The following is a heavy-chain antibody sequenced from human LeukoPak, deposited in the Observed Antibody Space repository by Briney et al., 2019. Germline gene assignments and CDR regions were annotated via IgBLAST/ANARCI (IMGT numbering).Heavy chain of an antibody. J-gene: IGHJ4*02. V-gene: IGHV3-15*01. CDR1: GFTFTNAW. CDR2: VRAKTDGGAT. Sequence: GGSLRLSCAVSGFTFTNAWMNWVRQAPGKGLEWVGRVRAKTDGGATEYAAPVKGRFSISRDDSTNTVYLQMNSLITADTAIYYRAADTPVPLAQIDYWGQGALVTVSS. D-gene: IGHD2/OR15-2a*01. CDR3: AADTPVPLAQIDY.